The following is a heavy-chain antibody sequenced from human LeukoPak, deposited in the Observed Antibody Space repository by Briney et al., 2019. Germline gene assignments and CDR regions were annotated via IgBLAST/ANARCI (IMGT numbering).Heavy chain of an antibody. D-gene: IGHD6-13*01. CDR3: AREGTAAGTFFSTDAFDI. CDR1: NGSFSGYY. V-gene: IGHV4-34*01. CDR2: IYYSGST. J-gene: IGHJ3*02. Sequence: SETLSLTCAVYNGSFSGYYWSWIRQPPGKGLEWIGSIYYSGSTYYNPSLKSRVTISVDTSKNQFSLKLSSVTAADTAVYYCAREGTAAGTFFSTDAFDIWGQGTMVTVSS.